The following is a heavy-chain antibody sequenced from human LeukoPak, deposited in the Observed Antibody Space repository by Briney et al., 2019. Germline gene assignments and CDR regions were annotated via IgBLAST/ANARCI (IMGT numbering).Heavy chain of an antibody. CDR3: AKGGGRGIIAAAGKVFDY. D-gene: IGHD6-13*01. V-gene: IGHV3-23*01. J-gene: IGHJ4*02. CDR2: ISGSGGST. CDR1: GFTFSSYA. Sequence: TGGSLRLSCAASGFTFSSYAMSWVRQAPGKGLEWVSAISGSGGSTYYADSVKGRFTISRDNSKNTLYLQMNSLRAEDTAVYYCAKGGGRGIIAAAGKVFDYWGQGTLVTVSS.